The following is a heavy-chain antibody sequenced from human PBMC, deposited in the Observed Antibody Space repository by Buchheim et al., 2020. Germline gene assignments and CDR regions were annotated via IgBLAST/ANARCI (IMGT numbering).Heavy chain of an antibody. Sequence: QVQLVESGGGVVQPGRSLRLSCAASGSTFSSYGMHWVRQAPGKGLEWVAVISYDGSNKYYADSVKGRFTISRDNSKNTLYLQMNSLRAEDTAVYYCAKDRSGLGAYYYGMDVWGQGTT. V-gene: IGHV3-30*18. CDR2: ISYDGSNK. J-gene: IGHJ6*02. CDR3: AKDRSGLGAYYYGMDV. CDR1: GSTFSSYG. D-gene: IGHD3-16*01.